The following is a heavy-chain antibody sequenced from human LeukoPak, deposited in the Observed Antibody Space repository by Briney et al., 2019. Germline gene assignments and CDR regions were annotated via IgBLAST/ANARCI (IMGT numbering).Heavy chain of an antibody. CDR2: ISGSSSDI. V-gene: IGHV3-21*01. CDR1: GFTFSSYA. Sequence: GGSLRLSCAASGFTFSSYAMNWVRQARGKGLEWVSSISGSSSDIYYADSVKGRFTISRDNAKNTLYLQMNSLRAEDTAVYYCARVSIVGARNWFDPWGQGTLVTVSS. CDR3: ARVSIVGARNWFDP. D-gene: IGHD1-26*01. J-gene: IGHJ5*02.